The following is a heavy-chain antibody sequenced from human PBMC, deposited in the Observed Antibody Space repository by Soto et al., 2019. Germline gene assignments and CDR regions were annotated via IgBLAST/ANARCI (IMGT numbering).Heavy chain of an antibody. CDR2: MNPNSGNT. D-gene: IGHD2-2*01. V-gene: IGHV1-8*01. CDR3: ARGGTNKQPVDY. Sequence: ASVKVSCKASGYTFTSYDINWVRQATGQGLEWMGWMNPNSGNTGYAQKFQGRVTMTRNTSISTAYMELSSLRSEDTAVYYCARGGTNKQPVDYWGQGTLVTVSS. CDR1: GYTFTSYD. J-gene: IGHJ4*02.